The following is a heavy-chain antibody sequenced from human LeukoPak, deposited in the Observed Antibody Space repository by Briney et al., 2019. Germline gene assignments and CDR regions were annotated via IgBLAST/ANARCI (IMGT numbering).Heavy chain of an antibody. J-gene: IGHJ4*02. D-gene: IGHD3-22*01. CDR3: ATSHYYYDSSGYDPFDY. Sequence: ASVKVSCKVSGYTLTELSMHWARQAPGKGLEWMGGFDPEDGETIYAQKFQGRVTMTEDTSTDTAYMELSSLRSEDTAVYYCATSHYYYDSSGYDPFDYWGQGTLVTVSS. CDR2: FDPEDGET. V-gene: IGHV1-24*01. CDR1: GYTLTELS.